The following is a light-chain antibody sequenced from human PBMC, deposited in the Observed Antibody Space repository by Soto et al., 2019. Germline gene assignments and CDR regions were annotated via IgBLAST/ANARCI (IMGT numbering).Light chain of an antibody. J-gene: IGKJ5*01. V-gene: IGKV3-11*01. CDR2: DAS. CDR3: QQRSSWHPIT. CDR1: QSVSSY. Sequence: IVLPQSPVPLSLSPVARATPSGPASQSVSSYLAWYQQQPGQAPRLLIYDASNRATGIPARFSGSGSGTDFTLTIDNLEPEDLAVYYCQQRSSWHPITFGQGTRLEIK.